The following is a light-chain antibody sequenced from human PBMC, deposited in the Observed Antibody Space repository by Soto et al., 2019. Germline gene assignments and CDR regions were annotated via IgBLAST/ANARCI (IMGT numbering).Light chain of an antibody. Sequence: DIVMTQSPDSLAVSLGERATINCKSSQSVFYSSNNKNYLAWYQQKPGQPPKLLIYWASTRESGVTDRFSGSGSGTDVALTISSLQAEDVAVYSCQQYYDTPPYTFGQGTKLEIK. CDR1: QSVFYSSNNKNY. CDR2: WAS. V-gene: IGKV4-1*01. CDR3: QQYYDTPPYT. J-gene: IGKJ2*01.